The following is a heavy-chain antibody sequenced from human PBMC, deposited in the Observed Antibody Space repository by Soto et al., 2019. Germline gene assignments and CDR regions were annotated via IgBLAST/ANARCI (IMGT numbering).Heavy chain of an antibody. J-gene: IGHJ6*02. CDR1: GGSISSGGYY. V-gene: IGHV4-31*03. Sequence: PSETLSLTCTVSGGSISSGGYYWSWIRQHPGKGLEWIGYIYYSGSTYYNPSLKSRVTISVDTSKNQFSLKLSSVTAADTAVYYCARGGDYDILTGYYRGGYGMDVWGQGTTVTVSS. CDR3: ARGGDYDILTGYYRGGYGMDV. CDR2: IYYSGST. D-gene: IGHD3-9*01.